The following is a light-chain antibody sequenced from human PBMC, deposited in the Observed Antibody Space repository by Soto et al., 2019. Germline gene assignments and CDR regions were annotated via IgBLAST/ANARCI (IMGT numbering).Light chain of an antibody. CDR3: ASSTSDSLYV. J-gene: IGLJ1*01. Sequence: QSALTQPPSASGFPGQSVTISCTGTSSDVGYYDYVSWYQQHPGKAPKLVIYEVTKRPSGVPDRVSASKSGNTASLTVSGLRAEDEADYYCASSTSDSLYVFGTGTKLTVL. V-gene: IGLV2-8*01. CDR1: SSDVGYYDY. CDR2: EVT.